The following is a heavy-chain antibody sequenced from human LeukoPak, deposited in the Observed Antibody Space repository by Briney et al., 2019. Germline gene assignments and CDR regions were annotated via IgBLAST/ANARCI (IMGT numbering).Heavy chain of an antibody. CDR3: ARWNYDISPGHRYFDY. J-gene: IGHJ4*02. CDR1: GDSIRGFY. CDR2: FYYSGDT. V-gene: IGHV4-59*01. Sequence: PWETLSLTCNVSGDSIRGFYWGWIRQPPGKGLEWIGYFYYSGDTNYNPALESRVIISVDTSKNQFSLKLSSLTAADTAVYYCARWNYDISPGHRYFDYWGQGTLVIVSS. D-gene: IGHD3-9*01.